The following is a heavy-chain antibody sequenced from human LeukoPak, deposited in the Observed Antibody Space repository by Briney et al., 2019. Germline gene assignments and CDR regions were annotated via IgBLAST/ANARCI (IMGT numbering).Heavy chain of an antibody. CDR2: ISYDGSNK. Sequence: GGSLRLSCAASGFTFSSYAMHWVRQAPGKGLEWVAVISYDGSNKYYADSVKGRFTISKDNSKNTLYLQMNSLRAEDTAVYYCARVLVTYLFDAFDIWGQGTMVTVSS. V-gene: IGHV3-30-3*01. J-gene: IGHJ3*02. CDR1: GFTFSSYA. CDR3: ARVLVTYLFDAFDI. D-gene: IGHD3-9*01.